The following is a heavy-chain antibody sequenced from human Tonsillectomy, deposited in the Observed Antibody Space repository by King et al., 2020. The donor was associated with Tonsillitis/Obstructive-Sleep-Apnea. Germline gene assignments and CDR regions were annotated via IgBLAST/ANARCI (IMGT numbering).Heavy chain of an antibody. D-gene: IGHD1-14*01. J-gene: IGHJ5*02. V-gene: IGHV1-69*01. Sequence: VQLVESGAEVKKPGSSVKVSCKASGGTFSSYAINWMRQAPGQGLEWMGGIIPIFGIGNHAQKFQGRVSFTADESTSTAYMELSSLRSEDTAVYYCARSPGNLPAAWFDPWGQGTLVTVSS. CDR3: ARSPGNLPAAWFDP. CDR2: IIPIFGIG. CDR1: GGTFSSYA.